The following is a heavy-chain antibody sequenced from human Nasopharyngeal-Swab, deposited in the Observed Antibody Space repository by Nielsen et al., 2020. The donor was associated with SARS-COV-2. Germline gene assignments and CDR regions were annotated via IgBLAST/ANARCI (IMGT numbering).Heavy chain of an antibody. D-gene: IGHD3-22*01. CDR3: ARVFSSGYYPNFDY. CDR1: GFTFSSYW. CDR2: IKQDGSEK. J-gene: IGHJ4*02. Sequence: GESLKISCAASGFTFSSYWMSWVRQAPGKGLEWVANIKQDGSEKYYVDSVKGRFTISRDNSKNTLYLQMNSLRAEDTAVYYCARVFSSGYYPNFDYWGQGTLVTVSS. V-gene: IGHV3-7*01.